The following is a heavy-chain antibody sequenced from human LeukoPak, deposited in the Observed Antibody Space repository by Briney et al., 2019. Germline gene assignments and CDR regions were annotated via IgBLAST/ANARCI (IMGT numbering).Heavy chain of an antibody. CDR3: ARDPYSGSYGNYYYYYMDV. D-gene: IGHD1-26*01. CDR2: ITSSSTYI. CDR1: GFTFSNYN. Sequence: GGSLRLSCAASGFTFSNYNMNWVRQAPGKGLEWVSSITSSSTYIYYADSVKGRFTISRDNAKNSLYLQMNSLRAEDTAVYYCARDPYSGSYGNYYYYYMDVWGKGTTVTISS. J-gene: IGHJ6*03. V-gene: IGHV3-21*01.